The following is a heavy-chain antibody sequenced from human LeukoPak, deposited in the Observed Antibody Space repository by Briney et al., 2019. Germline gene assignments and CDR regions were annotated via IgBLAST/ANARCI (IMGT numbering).Heavy chain of an antibody. CDR1: GFTFSRYA. Sequence: GGSLRLSCAASGFTFSRYAMSWVRQAPGKGLEWVSAISGSGGSTYYADSVKGRFTISRDNSTNTPYLQMNSLRAEDTAVYYCAKDYRYYYDSSTYSNWFDTWGQGTLVTVSS. V-gene: IGHV3-23*01. CDR2: ISGSGGST. J-gene: IGHJ5*02. D-gene: IGHD3-22*01. CDR3: AKDYRYYYDSSTYSNWFDT.